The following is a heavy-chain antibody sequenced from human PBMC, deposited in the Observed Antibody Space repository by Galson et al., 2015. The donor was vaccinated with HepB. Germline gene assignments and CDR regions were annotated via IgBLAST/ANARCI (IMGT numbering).Heavy chain of an antibody. CDR2: IIPLFGRA. J-gene: IGHJ4*02. V-gene: IGHV1-69*13. D-gene: IGHD3-3*01. Sequence: SVKVSCKASGGTFSSYAISWVRQTPGQGLEWMGGIIPLFGRANYAQKFQGRVAITADESTNTAYMELRSLRSEDTAVYYCARPFSGELQFQYFFYWGQGTLVTVSS. CDR1: GGTFSSYA. CDR3: ARPFSGELQFQYFFY.